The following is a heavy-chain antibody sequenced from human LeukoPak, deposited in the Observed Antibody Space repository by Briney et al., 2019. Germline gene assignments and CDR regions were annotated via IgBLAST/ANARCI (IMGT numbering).Heavy chain of an antibody. CDR1: GFTVSSNC. CDR3: ARDFDLGAFDI. Sequence: GGSLRLSCAASGFTVSSNCMSWVRQAPGKGLEWVSVIYSRGNTYYADSVKGRFTISRDNSKNTLYLQMNSLRAEDTAVYYCARDFDLGAFDIWGQGTMVTVSS. J-gene: IGHJ3*02. V-gene: IGHV3-53*01. D-gene: IGHD3-16*01. CDR2: IYSRGNT.